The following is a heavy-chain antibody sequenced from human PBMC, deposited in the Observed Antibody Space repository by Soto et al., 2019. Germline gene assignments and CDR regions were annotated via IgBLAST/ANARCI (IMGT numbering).Heavy chain of an antibody. CDR3: ASNKIASALVDY. D-gene: IGHD2-21*01. CDR1: GGSISSGGYY. V-gene: IGHV4-31*03. J-gene: IGHJ4*02. Sequence: QVQLQESGPGLVKPSQTLSLTCTVSGGSISSGGYYWSWIRQHPGKGLEWIGYIYYSGSTYYNPSLKRRVTISVDTAKNQCALKLSSVTAADTAVYYCASNKIASALVDYWGQGTLVTVSS. CDR2: IYYSGST.